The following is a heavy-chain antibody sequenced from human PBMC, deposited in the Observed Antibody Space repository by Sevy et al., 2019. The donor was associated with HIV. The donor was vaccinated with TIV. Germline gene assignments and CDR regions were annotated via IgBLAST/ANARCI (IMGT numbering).Heavy chain of an antibody. V-gene: IGHV3-23*01. CDR3: AREGCTQPHDY. D-gene: IGHD2-8*01. Sequence: GGSLRLSCAASGFTFSIYTMSWVRQAPGKGLGWVSTFCFGGSKIYYEDSVKGRFTISRDNSRNTVYLQMNSLGADDTAVYYCAREGCTQPHDYWGQGTLVTVSS. CDR1: GFTFSIYT. J-gene: IGHJ4*02. CDR2: FCFGGSKI.